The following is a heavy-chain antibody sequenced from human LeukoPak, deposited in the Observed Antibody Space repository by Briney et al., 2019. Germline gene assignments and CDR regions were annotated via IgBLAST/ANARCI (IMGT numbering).Heavy chain of an antibody. D-gene: IGHD3-10*01. CDR3: ARSTVTMIRGVIWGYFDD. CDR2: IYNSGNT. V-gene: IGHV4-30-4*01. CDR1: GGSISSGYYY. J-gene: IGHJ4*02. Sequence: SETLSLTCTVSGGSISSGYYYWSWIRQPPGKGLEWIGYIYNSGNTYYNPSLQSRVTISVDTSKNQFSLNLTSVTAADTAVYYCARSTVTMIRGVIWGYFDDWGQGTLVTVSS.